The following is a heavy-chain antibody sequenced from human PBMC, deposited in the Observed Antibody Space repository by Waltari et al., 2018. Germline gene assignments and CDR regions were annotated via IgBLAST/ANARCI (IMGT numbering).Heavy chain of an antibody. J-gene: IGHJ4*02. CDR1: GYTFTSYA. V-gene: IGHV1-3*01. Sequence: QVQLVQSGAEVKKPGASVKVSCKASGYTFTSYAMHWVRQAPGQRLEWMGWINAGNGNTKYSQKFQGRVTITRDTSASTAYMELSSLRSEDTAVYYCARGDYDSSGQKRWAIDYWGQGTLVTVSS. CDR3: ARGDYDSSGQKRWAIDY. D-gene: IGHD3-22*01. CDR2: INAGNGNT.